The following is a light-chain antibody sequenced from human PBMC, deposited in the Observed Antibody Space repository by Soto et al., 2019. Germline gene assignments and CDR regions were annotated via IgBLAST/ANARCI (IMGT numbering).Light chain of an antibody. CDR1: QSVSSVY. Sequence: EVVLTQSPGTLSLSPGERATLSCRASQSVSSVYLAWYQQRPGQAPSLLMYGASSRATGTPERFSGSGSGTDFTLNISRLEPEDFEVYYCQQYGSSPRTFGQGTKVDIK. CDR3: QQYGSSPRT. J-gene: IGKJ1*01. V-gene: IGKV3-20*01. CDR2: GAS.